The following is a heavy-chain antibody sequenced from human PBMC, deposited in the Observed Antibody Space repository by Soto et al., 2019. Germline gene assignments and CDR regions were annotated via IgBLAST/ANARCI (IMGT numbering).Heavy chain of an antibody. CDR2: ISAYNGNT. V-gene: IGHV1-18*01. Sequence: GASVKVSCKASGYTFTSYGISWVRQAPGQGLEGMGWISAYNGNTNHAQKLQGRVTMTTDTSASTAYMELRSLRSDDTAVYYCATSRWELPEGPSLDAFDIWGQGTMVTVSS. CDR1: GYTFTSYG. D-gene: IGHD2-15*01. J-gene: IGHJ3*02. CDR3: ATSRWELPEGPSLDAFDI.